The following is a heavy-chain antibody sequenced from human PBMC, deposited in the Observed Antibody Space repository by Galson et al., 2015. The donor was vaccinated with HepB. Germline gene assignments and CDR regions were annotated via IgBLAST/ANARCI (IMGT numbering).Heavy chain of an antibody. CDR3: ARVGRWLHSNVGWFDP. J-gene: IGHJ5*02. Sequence: SLRLSCAASGFTFSSYSMNWVRQAPGKGLEWVSYISSSSSTIYYADSVKGRFTISRDNAKNSLYLQMNSLRAEDTAVYYCARVGRWLHSNVGWFDPWGQGTLVTVSS. CDR2: ISSSSSTI. V-gene: IGHV3-48*01. D-gene: IGHD5-24*01. CDR1: GFTFSSYS.